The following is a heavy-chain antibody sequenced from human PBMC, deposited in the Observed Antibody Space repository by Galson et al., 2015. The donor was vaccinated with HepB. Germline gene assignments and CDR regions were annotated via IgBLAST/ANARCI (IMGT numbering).Heavy chain of an antibody. D-gene: IGHD2-2*01. CDR1: RFTFSSYA. Sequence: SLRLSCAASRFTFSSYAMTWVRQVPGKGLEWVSTIGGSGRNRYYSESVKGRFTISRDNSKNTLFLQMNSLRAEDTATYYCAKGRQILTSCLDYWGQVILVTVSS. J-gene: IGHJ4*02. CDR2: IGGSGRNR. V-gene: IGHV3-23*01. CDR3: AKGRQILTSCLDY.